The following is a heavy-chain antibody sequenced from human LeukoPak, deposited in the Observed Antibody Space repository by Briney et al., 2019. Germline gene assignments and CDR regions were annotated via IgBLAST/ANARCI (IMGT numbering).Heavy chain of an antibody. CDR3: ARDQVGATSY. CDR2: ISYDGSNK. CDR1: GFTFSSYA. D-gene: IGHD1-26*01. J-gene: IGHJ4*02. V-gene: IGHV3-30*04. Sequence: PGGSLRLSCAASGFTFSSYAMHWVRQAPGKGLEWVAVISYDGSNKYYADSVKGRFTISRDNSKNTLYLQMNSLRAEDTAVYYCARDQVGATSYWGQGTLVTVSS.